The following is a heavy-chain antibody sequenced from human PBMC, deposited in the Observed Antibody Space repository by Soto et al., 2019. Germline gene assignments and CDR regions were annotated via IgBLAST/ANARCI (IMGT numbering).Heavy chain of an antibody. D-gene: IGHD3-16*01. CDR1: GGSISSGGYY. J-gene: IGHJ3*02. CDR2: IYYSGST. CDR3: ASPGFMIPGAFDI. Sequence: PSETLSLTCTVSGGSISSGGYYWSWIRQHPGKGLEWFGYIYYSGSTYYNPSLKSRVTISVDTSKNQFSLKLSSVTAAATAVYYCASPGFMIPGAFDIWGQGTMVTVSS. V-gene: IGHV4-31*03.